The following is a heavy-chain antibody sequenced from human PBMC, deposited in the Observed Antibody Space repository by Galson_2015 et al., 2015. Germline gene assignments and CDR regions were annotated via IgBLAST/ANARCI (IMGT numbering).Heavy chain of an antibody. CDR3: AGLGGYYFYGMDV. Sequence: SLRLSCAASGFTLSTYWMSWVRQAPGKGLEWVANIKKDGSEKYYVDSVKGRFTISRDNAKNSLFLQINSLRAEDTAVYYCAGLGGYYFYGMDVWGQGTTVTVSS. J-gene: IGHJ6*02. V-gene: IGHV3-7*01. CDR2: IKKDGSEK. CDR1: GFTLSTYW.